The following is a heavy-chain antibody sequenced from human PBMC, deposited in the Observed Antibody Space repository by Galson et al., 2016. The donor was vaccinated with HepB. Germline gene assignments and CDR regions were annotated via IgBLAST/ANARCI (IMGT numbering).Heavy chain of an antibody. D-gene: IGHD3-3*01. Sequence: SLRLSCAASGFTFITSAMSWVRQAPGQGLEWVSAISSTSHSTYYADSVKGRFTISRDNAKNTLFLQMDSLKIDDTAVYYCAKGWSGPDSWGQGTLVTVSS. CDR3: AKGWSGPDS. V-gene: IGHV3-23*01. CDR2: ISSTSHST. CDR1: GFTFITSA. J-gene: IGHJ4*02.